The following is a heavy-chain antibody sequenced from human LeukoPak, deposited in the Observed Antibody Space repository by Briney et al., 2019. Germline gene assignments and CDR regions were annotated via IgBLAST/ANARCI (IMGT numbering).Heavy chain of an antibody. D-gene: IGHD6-13*01. Sequence: ASVKVSCKASGYTFRSYGINWVRQAPGQGLEWMGWINVRNGSTKYGQKVQDRVTMTTDTSTTTVYMELRSLRSDDTAVYYCARGLYTSGWYMGYWGQGTLVTVSS. CDR1: GYTFRSYG. J-gene: IGHJ4*02. CDR3: ARGLYTSGWYMGY. CDR2: INVRNGST. V-gene: IGHV1-18*01.